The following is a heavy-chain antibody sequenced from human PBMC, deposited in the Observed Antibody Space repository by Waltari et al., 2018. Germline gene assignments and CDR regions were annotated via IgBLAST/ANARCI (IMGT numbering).Heavy chain of an antibody. J-gene: IGHJ4*02. CDR3: ARLDFWSGYYTGVWDY. D-gene: IGHD3-3*01. CDR2: IYYSGRT. CDR1: GGSISSYY. Sequence: QVKLQESGPGLVKPSETLSLTCTVSGGSISSYYWSWIRRPPGKGLEWIGYIYYSGRTNYNPSLKSRVTISVDTSKNQFSLKLSSVTAADTAVYYCARLDFWSGYYTGVWDYWGQGTLVTVSS. V-gene: IGHV4-59*08.